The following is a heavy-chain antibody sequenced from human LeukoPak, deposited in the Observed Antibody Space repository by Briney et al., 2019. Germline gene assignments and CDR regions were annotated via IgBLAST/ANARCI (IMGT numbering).Heavy chain of an antibody. CDR3: AKARRQWELPSYYFDY. Sequence: KPGGSLRLSCAASGFTFSSYSMNWVRQAPGKGLEWVASISTSSSYIYYADSPKGRFTISRDNAKNSMYLQMNSLRAEDTAVYYCAKARRQWELPSYYFDYWGQGTLVTVSS. V-gene: IGHV3-21*04. CDR1: GFTFSSYS. J-gene: IGHJ4*02. CDR2: ISTSSSYI. D-gene: IGHD1-26*01.